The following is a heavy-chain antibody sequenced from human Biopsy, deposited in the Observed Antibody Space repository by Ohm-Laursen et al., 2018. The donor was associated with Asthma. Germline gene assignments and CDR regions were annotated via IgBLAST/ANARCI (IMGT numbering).Heavy chain of an antibody. Sequence: SLRLSCSASGFTFGDYWMSWVRQVPGKGLEWVANIKHDGSEKNHVDSLKGRFTISRDNAKNSLYLQMNSLRAEDTAVYYCARDSSGSHFDFWGQGTLVTVSS. J-gene: IGHJ4*02. D-gene: IGHD6-19*01. CDR2: IKHDGSEK. CDR1: GFTFGDYW. V-gene: IGHV3-7*01. CDR3: ARDSSGSHFDF.